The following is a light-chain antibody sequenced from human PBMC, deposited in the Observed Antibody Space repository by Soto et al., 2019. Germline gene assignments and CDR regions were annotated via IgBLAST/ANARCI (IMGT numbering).Light chain of an antibody. V-gene: IGKV3-20*01. CDR1: ETVSDSQ. Sequence: QSAETRSLVDLEGARISSRTSETVSDSQLAWYQQKPGQAPRLLIYSVSTRATGIADRFSGSGSGRDLTFAISRLEPADFALYSCQQYGSSRGKFGQGTKVDIK. J-gene: IGKJ1*01. CDR2: SVS. CDR3: QQYGSSRGK.